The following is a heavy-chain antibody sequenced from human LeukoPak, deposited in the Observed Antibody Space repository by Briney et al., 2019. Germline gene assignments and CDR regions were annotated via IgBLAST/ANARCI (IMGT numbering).Heavy chain of an antibody. CDR3: ARGSLIVVVPAATSYTKGYYYGMDV. J-gene: IGHJ6*02. D-gene: IGHD2-2*01. CDR1: GGSFSGYY. Sequence: SETLSLTCAVYGGSFSGYYWSWIRQPPGKGLEWIGEINHSGSTNYNPSLKSRVTISIDTSKNQFSLKLSSVTAADTAVYYCARGSLIVVVPAATSYTKGYYYGMDVWGQGTTVTVSS. CDR2: INHSGST. V-gene: IGHV4-34*01.